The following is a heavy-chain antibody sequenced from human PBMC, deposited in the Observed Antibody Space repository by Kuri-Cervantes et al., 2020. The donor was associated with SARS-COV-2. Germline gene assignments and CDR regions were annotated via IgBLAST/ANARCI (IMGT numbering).Heavy chain of an antibody. CDR1: GFTFSSYG. J-gene: IGHJ3*02. D-gene: IGHD7-27*01. V-gene: IGHV1-18*01. CDR2: ISAYNGNT. CDR3: ARLWGTNDAFDI. Sequence: GESLKISCAASGFTFSSYGMHWVRQAPGQGLEWMGWISAYNGNTNYAQKLQGRVTMTTDTSTSTAYMELRSLRSDDTAVYYCARLWGTNDAFDIWGQGTMVTVSS.